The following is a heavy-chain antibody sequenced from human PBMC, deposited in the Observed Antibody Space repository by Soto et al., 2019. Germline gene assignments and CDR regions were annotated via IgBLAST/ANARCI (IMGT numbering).Heavy chain of an antibody. D-gene: IGHD5-12*01. J-gene: IGHJ5*02. CDR2: ISAYNGNT. CDR1: GYTFTSYG. V-gene: IGHV1-18*01. CDR3: ARTLEIYSGYDPGWFDP. Sequence: QVQLVQSGAEVKKPGASVKVSCKASGYTFTSYGISWVRQAPGQGLEWMGWISAYNGNTNYAQKLQGRVTMTTDTSTSKAYMELRSLRSDDTAVYYCARTLEIYSGYDPGWFDPWGQGTLVTVSS.